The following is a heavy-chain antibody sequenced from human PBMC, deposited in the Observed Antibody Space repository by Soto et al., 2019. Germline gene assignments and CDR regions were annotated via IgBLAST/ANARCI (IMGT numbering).Heavy chain of an antibody. V-gene: IGHV3-23*01. J-gene: IGHJ4*02. Sequence: GGSLRLSCAASGFTFSSYAMSWVRQAPGKGLEWVSAISGSGGSTYYADSVKGRFTISRDNSKNTLYLQMNSLRAEDTAVYYCAKDRAYYYDSSGYYLFDYWGQGTLVTVS. CDR3: AKDRAYYYDSSGYYLFDY. CDR1: GFTFSSYA. D-gene: IGHD3-22*01. CDR2: ISGSGGST.